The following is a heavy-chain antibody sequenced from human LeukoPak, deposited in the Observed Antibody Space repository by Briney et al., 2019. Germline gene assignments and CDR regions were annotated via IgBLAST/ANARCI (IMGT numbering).Heavy chain of an antibody. Sequence: ASVKVSCKASGYTFTGFYMHWVRQAPGQGLEWMGWINPNSDGTNYALNFQGRVTMTRDTSISTAYMELSRLRSDDTAVYYCARDTIAAAVSYYMDVWGQGTTVTVSS. J-gene: IGHJ6*03. V-gene: IGHV1-2*02. CDR3: ARDTIAAAVSYYMDV. CDR2: INPNSDGT. D-gene: IGHD6-13*01. CDR1: GYTFTGFY.